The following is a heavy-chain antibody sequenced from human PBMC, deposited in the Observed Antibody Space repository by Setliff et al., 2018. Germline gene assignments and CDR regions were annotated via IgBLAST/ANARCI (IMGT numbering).Heavy chain of an antibody. D-gene: IGHD3-22*01. Sequence: PGESLKISCKGSGYRFATYWIGWVRQRPGKGLEWMGVIYAGDSDTRYSPSFQGQVTLSADTSIATAYLHWTSLKASDTAMYYCVRHPYYDSSGYYSYFDYWGQGALVTVSS. V-gene: IGHV5-51*01. CDR1: GYRFATYW. CDR3: VRHPYYDSSGYYSYFDY. J-gene: IGHJ4*02. CDR2: IYAGDSDT.